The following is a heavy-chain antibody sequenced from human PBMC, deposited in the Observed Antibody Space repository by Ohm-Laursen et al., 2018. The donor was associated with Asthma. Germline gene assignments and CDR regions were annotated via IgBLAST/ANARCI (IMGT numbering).Heavy chain of an antibody. CDR1: GFTVSSNY. CDR2: IYSGGST. V-gene: IGHV3-53*05. Sequence: SLRLYCTASGFTVSSNYMSWVRQAPGKGLEWVSVIYSGGSTYYADSVKGRFTISRDNSKNTLYLQMNSLRAEDTAVYYCARARTDIVATIDAYWGQGTLVTVSS. CDR3: ARARTDIVATIDAY. J-gene: IGHJ4*02. D-gene: IGHD5-12*01.